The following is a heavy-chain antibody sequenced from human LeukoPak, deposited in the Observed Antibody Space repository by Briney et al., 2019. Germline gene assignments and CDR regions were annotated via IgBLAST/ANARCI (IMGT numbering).Heavy chain of an antibody. CDR3: AKGVIYCSGGNCYFGTFDI. V-gene: IGHV3-23*01. J-gene: IGHJ3*02. CDR1: GFTSSSYT. Sequence: GSLRLSCAASGFTSSSYTMSWVRQAPGKGLEWVSAISGGGGSTYYADSVKGRFTISRDNSKNTLYLQMNSLRAEDTAVYYCAKGVIYCSGGNCYFGTFDIWGQGTMVTVSS. CDR2: ISGGGGST. D-gene: IGHD2-15*01.